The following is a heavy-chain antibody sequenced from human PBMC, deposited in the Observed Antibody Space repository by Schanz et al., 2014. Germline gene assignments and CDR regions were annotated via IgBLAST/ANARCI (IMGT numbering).Heavy chain of an antibody. CDR2: VSRSTPDI. D-gene: IGHD6-13*01. V-gene: IGHV3-48*01. Sequence: EVQLAESGGGLVKPGGSLTLSCAASRFTVTNAWMSWVRQAPGKGLEWVSYVSRSTPDIYYADSVKGRFTMSRDNAKNSVFLQMNSLRVEDTAVYFCVSQTGSPNYWGQGTLVTVSS. CDR1: RFTVTNAW. CDR3: VSQTGSPNY. J-gene: IGHJ4*02.